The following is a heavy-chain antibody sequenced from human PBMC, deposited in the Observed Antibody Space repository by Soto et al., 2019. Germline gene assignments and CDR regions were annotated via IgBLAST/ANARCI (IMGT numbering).Heavy chain of an antibody. J-gene: IGHJ4*01. CDR3: AREMSYYFAS. CDR1: GDSISRDGYS. Sequence: QVQLQESGSGLVKPSQTLVLTCTVSGDSISRDGYSWSWLRQPPGKGLEWIGYIYHSGATYYNPSLKSRVTTSVDKSKNQFSLRLASVTAADTAVYYCAREMSYYFASWGHGTLVTVSS. CDR2: IYHSGAT. V-gene: IGHV4-30-2*01.